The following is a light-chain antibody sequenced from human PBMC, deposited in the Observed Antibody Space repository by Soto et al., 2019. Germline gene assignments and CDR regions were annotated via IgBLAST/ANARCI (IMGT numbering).Light chain of an antibody. J-gene: IGKJ3*01. Sequence: EIVLTQSPGTLSLSPGERVTLSCRASQSVTRSFLAWYQQKPGQAPRLLIYGASSRATGIPDRFSGSGSGTDFTLTISRLEPEDFAVYYCHQYGSSPQAFGPGTKVDI. V-gene: IGKV3-20*01. CDR2: GAS. CDR3: HQYGSSPQA. CDR1: QSVTRSF.